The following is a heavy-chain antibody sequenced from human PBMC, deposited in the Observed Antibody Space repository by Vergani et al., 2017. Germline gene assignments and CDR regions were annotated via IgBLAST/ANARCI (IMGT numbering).Heavy chain of an antibody. CDR1: GFTFSSYA. Sequence: QVQLVESGGGVVQPGRSLRLSCAASGFTFSSYAMHLVRQAPGKGMEWVAVISYDGSNKYYADSVKGRFTISRDNSKNTLYLQMNSLSAEDTAVYYCAKELVDLYFDLWSRGCLVTVSS. V-gene: IGHV3-30-3*01. CDR2: ISYDGSNK. J-gene: IGHJ2*01. CDR3: AKELVDLYFDL.